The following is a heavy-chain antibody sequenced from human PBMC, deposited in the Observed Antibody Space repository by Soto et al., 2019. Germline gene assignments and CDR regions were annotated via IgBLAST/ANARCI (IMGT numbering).Heavy chain of an antibody. J-gene: IGHJ3*01. CDR2: ICWDDDK. CDR1: GFSLTTTGVG. D-gene: IGHD1-1*01. V-gene: IGHV2-5*05. CDR3: ARRLTPSGNSWDSGAFHV. Sequence: QITLQESGPAVVRPTETLMVTCKYSGFSLTTTGVGVGWVRQTPGKALEWLAVICWDDDKRSVSSLRDRLAITNDTSRHQVGSVMTHMLPVDTCTYCCARRLTPSGNSWDSGAFHVWGHGTAVAVS.